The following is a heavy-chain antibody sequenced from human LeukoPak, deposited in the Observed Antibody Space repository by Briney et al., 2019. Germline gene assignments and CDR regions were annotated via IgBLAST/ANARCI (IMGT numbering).Heavy chain of an antibody. D-gene: IGHD3-10*01. V-gene: IGHV3-23*01. Sequence: HPGGSLRLSCAASGFTFSSYAMSWVRQAPGKGLEWVSAISGSGGSTYYADSVKGRFTISRDNSKNTLYLQMNSLRAEDTAVYYCAKATMVRGVISHFDYWGQGTLVTVSS. CDR1: GFTFSSYA. CDR2: ISGSGGST. CDR3: AKATMVRGVISHFDY. J-gene: IGHJ4*02.